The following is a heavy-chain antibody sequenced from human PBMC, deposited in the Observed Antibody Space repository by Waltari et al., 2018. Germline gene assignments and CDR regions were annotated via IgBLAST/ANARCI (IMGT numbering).Heavy chain of an antibody. D-gene: IGHD3-22*01. CDR1: GYTLTSYD. V-gene: IGHV1-3*01. J-gene: IGHJ4*02. CDR3: ARQSFYYDSSGSPPPDY. Sequence: QVQLAQSGAEMKKSGYSVRVSCKASGYTLTSYDMHWVRQASGQRLEWMGWINAGNGDTKYSQKFQGRVTLSRDTSASTAYMDLSSLRSEDTAIYYCARQSFYYDSSGSPPPDYWGQGTLVTVSS. CDR2: INAGNGDT.